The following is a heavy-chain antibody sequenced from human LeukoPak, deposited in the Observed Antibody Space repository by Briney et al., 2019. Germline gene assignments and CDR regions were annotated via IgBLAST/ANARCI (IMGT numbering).Heavy chain of an antibody. CDR2: IIPILGIA. CDR3: ARDPDDYDFWSGYYCQ. J-gene: IGHJ4*02. Sequence: GASVKVSCKASGGTFSSYAISWVRQAPGQGLEWMGRIIPILGIANYAQKFQGRVTITADKSTSTAYMELSSLRSEDTAVYYCARDPDDYDFWSGYYCQWGQGTLVTVSS. CDR1: GGTFSSYA. V-gene: IGHV1-69*04. D-gene: IGHD3-3*01.